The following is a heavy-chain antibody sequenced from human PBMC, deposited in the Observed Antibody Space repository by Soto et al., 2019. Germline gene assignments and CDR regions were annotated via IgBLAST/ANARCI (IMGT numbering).Heavy chain of an antibody. CDR3: ARGGPTSADYYYGMDV. J-gene: IGHJ6*02. D-gene: IGHD3-10*01. CDR1: GYTFSNDG. V-gene: IGHV1-18*01. Sequence: ASVKVSCKASGYTFSNDGINWVRQAPGHGLEWMGWISAYNGNTEYAQNFQGRVTMTTDTSTSTAYMELRSLRSDDTAVYSCARGGPTSADYYYGMDVWGRGTTVTVSS. CDR2: ISAYNGNT.